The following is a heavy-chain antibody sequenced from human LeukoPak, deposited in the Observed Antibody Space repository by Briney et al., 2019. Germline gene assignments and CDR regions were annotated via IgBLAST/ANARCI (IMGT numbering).Heavy chain of an antibody. CDR1: GGSVRGYY. Sequence: PSETLSLTCTVSGGSVRGYYWSWIRQPPGKGLEWIGYIYYSGSTNYHPSLKSRVTISIDRSKNHFSLKLSSVTAADTAVYYCARDNRNYNYYYYMDVWGKGTTVTVSS. V-gene: IGHV4-59*02. J-gene: IGHJ6*03. CDR3: ARDNRNYNYYYYMDV. D-gene: IGHD1-14*01. CDR2: IYYSGST.